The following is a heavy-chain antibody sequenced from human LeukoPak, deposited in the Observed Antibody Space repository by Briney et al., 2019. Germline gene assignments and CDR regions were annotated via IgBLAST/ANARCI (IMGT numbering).Heavy chain of an antibody. D-gene: IGHD2-15*01. CDR1: GFTFSSYA. Sequence: PGGSLRLSCAASGFTFSSYAMHWVRQAPGKGLEWVAVISYDGSNKYYADSVKGRFTISRDNSKNTLYLQMNSLRAEDTAVYYCARDPGGLVVAATSDAFDIWGQGTMVAVSS. J-gene: IGHJ3*02. CDR2: ISYDGSNK. CDR3: ARDPGGLVVAATSDAFDI. V-gene: IGHV3-30*04.